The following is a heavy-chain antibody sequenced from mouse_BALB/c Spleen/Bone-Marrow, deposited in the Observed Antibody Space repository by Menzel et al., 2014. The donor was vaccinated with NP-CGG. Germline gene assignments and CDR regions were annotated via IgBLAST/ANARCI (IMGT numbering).Heavy chain of an antibody. CDR1: GFSLTSYG. V-gene: IGHV2-9*02. D-gene: IGHD6-1*01. J-gene: IGHJ4*01. CDR2: IWAGGST. Sequence: VQVVESGPGLVAPSQRLSIPCTVSGFSLTSYGVHWVRQPPGKGLEWLGVIWAGGSTNYNSALMSRLSISKDNSKSQVFLKMNSLQTDDTAMYYCARPTPRYFAMDYWGQGTSVTVSS. CDR3: ARPTPRYFAMDY.